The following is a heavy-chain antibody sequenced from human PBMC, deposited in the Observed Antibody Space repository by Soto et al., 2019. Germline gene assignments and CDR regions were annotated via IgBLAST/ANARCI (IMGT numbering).Heavy chain of an antibody. D-gene: IGHD2-15*01. CDR2: IIPIFGTA. J-gene: IGHJ4*02. CDR1: GGTFSSYA. Sequence: QVQLVQSGAEVKKPGSSVKVSCKASGGTFSSYAISWVRQAPGQGLEWMGGIIPIFGTANYAQKFQGRVTITADESTSTAYMELSSLRSEDTAVYYCAGTLGYCSGGSCYSLSLDYWGQGTLVTVSS. V-gene: IGHV1-69*12. CDR3: AGTLGYCSGGSCYSLSLDY.